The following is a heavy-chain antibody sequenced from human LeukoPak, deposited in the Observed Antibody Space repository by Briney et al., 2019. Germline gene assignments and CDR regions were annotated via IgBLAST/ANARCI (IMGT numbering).Heavy chain of an antibody. J-gene: IGHJ5*02. CDR1: RNSISGFY. V-gene: IGHV4-59*01. CDR2: VSDSGST. Sequence: SETLSLTCTVSRNSISGFYWSWIRQPPGKGLEWIGDVSDSGSTNYNPSLKSRVTISVDTSNNQFSLKVTSVTAADTAVYYCARNYQPLLPIQANWFDPWGQGALVTVSS. D-gene: IGHD2-2*01. CDR3: ARNYQPLLPIQANWFDP.